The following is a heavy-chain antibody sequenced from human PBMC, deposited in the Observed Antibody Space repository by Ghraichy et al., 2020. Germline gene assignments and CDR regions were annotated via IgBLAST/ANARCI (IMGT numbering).Heavy chain of an antibody. CDR3: ARDEKEPYYYDSSGPRFGAFDI. CDR2: IYYSGST. J-gene: IGHJ3*02. V-gene: IGHV4-61*01. D-gene: IGHD3-22*01. Sequence: SETLSLTCTVSGGSVSSGSYYWSWIRQPPGKGLEWIGYIYYSGSTNYNPSLKSRVTISVDTSKNQFSLKLSSVTAADTAVYYCARDEKEPYYYDSSGPRFGAFDIWGQGTMVTVSS. CDR1: GGSVSSGSYY.